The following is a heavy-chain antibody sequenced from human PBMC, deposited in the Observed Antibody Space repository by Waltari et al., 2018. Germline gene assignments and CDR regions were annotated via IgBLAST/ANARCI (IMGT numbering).Heavy chain of an antibody. CDR1: GFSLSTSGVG. V-gene: IGHV2-5*02. J-gene: IGHJ3*02. CDR2: IYWDDDK. Sequence: QITLKESGPTLVNPTQTLTLTCTFSGFSLSTSGVGVGWIRQPPVKALDWLARIYWDDDKRYSPSLKSRLTITKDTAKNQVVRTMTNMDPVDTATYYCAHLVFGVASRDAVDIWGQGTMVTVSS. D-gene: IGHD3-3*01. CDR3: AHLVFGVASRDAVDI.